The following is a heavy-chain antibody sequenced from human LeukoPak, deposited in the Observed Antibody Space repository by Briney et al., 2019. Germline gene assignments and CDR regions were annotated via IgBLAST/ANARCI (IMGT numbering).Heavy chain of an antibody. Sequence: PGGSLRLSCAASGFSFSVYWMRWVRQAPGKGLEWVSGISWNSGSIGYADSVKGRFTISRDNAKNSLYLQMNSLRAEDTALYYCAKDNWRRSYYLDYWGQGTLVTVSS. CDR1: GFSFSVYW. CDR2: ISWNSGSI. CDR3: AKDNWRRSYYLDY. V-gene: IGHV3-9*01. J-gene: IGHJ4*02. D-gene: IGHD3-10*01.